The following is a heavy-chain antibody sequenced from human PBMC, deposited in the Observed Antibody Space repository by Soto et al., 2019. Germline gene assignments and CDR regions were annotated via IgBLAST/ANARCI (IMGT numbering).Heavy chain of an antibody. CDR2: IWYDGSNK. CDR3: AREDRISGYGDYYGMDF. J-gene: IGHJ6*02. Sequence: QVQLVESGGGVVQPGRSLRLSCAASGFTFSSYGMHWVRQAPGKGLEWVAVIWYDGSNKYYADSVKGRFTISRDNSKNTLYRQMKSGMAEDTAVDYCAREDRISGYGDYYGMDFWGQGTTVTVSS. CDR1: GFTFSSYG. V-gene: IGHV3-33*01. D-gene: IGHD5-12*01.